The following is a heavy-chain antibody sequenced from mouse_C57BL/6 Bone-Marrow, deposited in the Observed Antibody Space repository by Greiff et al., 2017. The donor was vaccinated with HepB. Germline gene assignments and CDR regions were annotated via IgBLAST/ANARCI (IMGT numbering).Heavy chain of an antibody. J-gene: IGHJ3*01. CDR1: GYTFTDYE. D-gene: IGHD2-3*01. V-gene: IGHV1-15*01. CDR2: IDPETGGT. CDR3: TKSDDGYYMYWFAG. Sequence: VQLQQSGAELVRPGASVTLSCKASGYTFTDYEMHWVKQTPVHGLEWIGAIDPETGGTAYNQKFKGKAIMTAAKSSSTAYMELRSLTSEDSAVYYCTKSDDGYYMYWFAGWGQGTLVTVAA.